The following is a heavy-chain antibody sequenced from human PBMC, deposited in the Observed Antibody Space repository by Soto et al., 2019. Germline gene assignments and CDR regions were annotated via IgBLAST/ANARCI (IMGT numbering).Heavy chain of an antibody. CDR1: GFNFTYNA. Sequence: QEQLVESGGGVVRPGKSLRLSCEASGFNFTYNAMYWVRQAPGKGLEWVAVISFNGRKKFYARSVKGRFTISRDNSKNTLYLQINNLRPGDTAVYYCARDWLRRDDILTPSWNFNLWGQGTLVTAS. J-gene: IGHJ2*01. D-gene: IGHD3-9*01. CDR2: ISFNGRKK. CDR3: ARDWLRRDDILTPSWNFNL. V-gene: IGHV3-30*04.